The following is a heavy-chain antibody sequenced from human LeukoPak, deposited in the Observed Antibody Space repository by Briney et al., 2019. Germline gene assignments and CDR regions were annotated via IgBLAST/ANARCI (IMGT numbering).Heavy chain of an antibody. D-gene: IGHD3-10*01. CDR3: TRDSQLEWFYS. V-gene: IGHV4-39*07. CDR1: GVSISRSSYY. Sequence: PSEILSLTCSVSGVSISRSSYYWGWIRQSPGEGLEWIGTIYYDGSTYYNPSLKSRVTISMDTSKNQFSLNLSSVTAADTAVYYCTRDSQLEWFYSWGQGALVTVSS. CDR2: IYYDGST. J-gene: IGHJ5*01.